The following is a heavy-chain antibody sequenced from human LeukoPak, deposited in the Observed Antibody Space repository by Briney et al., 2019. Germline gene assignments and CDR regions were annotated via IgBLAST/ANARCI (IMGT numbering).Heavy chain of an antibody. CDR3: ARGPPATPYYFDY. J-gene: IGHJ4*02. V-gene: IGHV1-69*05. CDR2: IIPIFGTA. Sequence: GASVKVSCKASGGTLSSYAISWVRQAPGQGLEWMGGIIPIFGTANYAQKFQGRVTITTDESTSTAYMELSSLRSEDTAVYYCARGPPATPYYFDYWGQGTLVTVSS. D-gene: IGHD5-24*01. CDR1: GGTLSSYA.